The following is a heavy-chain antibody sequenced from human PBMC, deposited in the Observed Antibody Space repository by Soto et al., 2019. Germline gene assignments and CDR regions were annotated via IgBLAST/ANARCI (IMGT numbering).Heavy chain of an antibody. CDR1: GGTFSSYA. Sequence: SVKVSCKASGGTFSSYAISWVRQAPGQGLEWMGGIIPIFGTANYAQKFQGRVTITADESTSTAYMELSSLRSEDTAVYYCAIPEKLDTAMVTALYYYYGMDVWGQGTTVTVSS. V-gene: IGHV1-69*13. CDR3: AIPEKLDTAMVTALYYYYGMDV. J-gene: IGHJ6*02. CDR2: IIPIFGTA. D-gene: IGHD5-18*01.